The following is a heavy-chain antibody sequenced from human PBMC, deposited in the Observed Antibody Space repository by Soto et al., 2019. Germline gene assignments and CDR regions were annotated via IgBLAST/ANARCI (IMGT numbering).Heavy chain of an antibody. CDR3: ARAGQYYDSSGYIT. Sequence: QVKLVQSGTEVKKPGASMKVSCKASGYSFATSGISWVRQAPGQGLEWMGWISAYNGNTNYDQNLRDRVTMTTDTSTSTAYLELRSLRSDDTAVYYCARAGQYYDSSGYITWGQGTLVTVSS. CDR2: ISAYNGNT. J-gene: IGHJ5*02. D-gene: IGHD3-22*01. CDR1: GYSFATSG. V-gene: IGHV1-18*01.